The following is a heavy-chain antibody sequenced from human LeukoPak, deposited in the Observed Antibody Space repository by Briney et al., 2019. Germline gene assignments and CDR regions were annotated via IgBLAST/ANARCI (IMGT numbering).Heavy chain of an antibody. Sequence: ASVKVSCKASGGTFSSYAISWVRHAPGQGLEWMGGIIPIFGTANYAQKFQGRVTITADESTSTAYMELSSLRSEDTAVYYCARRIGPYYDFWSGYYWSALGYWGQGTLVTVSS. V-gene: IGHV1-69*13. D-gene: IGHD3-3*01. CDR3: ARRIGPYYDFWSGYYWSALGY. CDR1: GGTFSSYA. CDR2: IIPIFGTA. J-gene: IGHJ4*02.